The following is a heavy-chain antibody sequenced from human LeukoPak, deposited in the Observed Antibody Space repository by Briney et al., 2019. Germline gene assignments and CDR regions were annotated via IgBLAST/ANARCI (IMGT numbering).Heavy chain of an antibody. J-gene: IGHJ6*03. V-gene: IGHV3-7*01. Sequence: GGSLRLSCAASGFTFSSYWMTWVRQAPGKGLEWVANMKKDGSERYYVDSVKGRFTISRDNAKNSLYLQMNSLRAEDTAVYYCARGSSCSGTTCYHSAYYHMDVWGKGTTVTVSS. CDR1: GFTFSSYW. CDR3: ARGSSCSGTTCYHSAYYHMDV. D-gene: IGHD2-2*01. CDR2: MKKDGSER.